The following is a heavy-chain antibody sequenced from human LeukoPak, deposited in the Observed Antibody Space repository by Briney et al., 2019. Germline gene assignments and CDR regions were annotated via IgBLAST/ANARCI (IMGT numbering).Heavy chain of an antibody. Sequence: ASVKVSCKASGYTFTGYYMHWVRQAPGQGLEWMGWINPNSGGTNYAQKFQGRVTMTRDTSISTAYMEVSRLRSDDTAVYYCARGYYYVENNWFDPWGQGTLVTVSS. D-gene: IGHD3-22*01. CDR3: ARGYYYVENNWFDP. CDR1: GYTFTGYY. J-gene: IGHJ5*02. V-gene: IGHV1-2*02. CDR2: INPNSGGT.